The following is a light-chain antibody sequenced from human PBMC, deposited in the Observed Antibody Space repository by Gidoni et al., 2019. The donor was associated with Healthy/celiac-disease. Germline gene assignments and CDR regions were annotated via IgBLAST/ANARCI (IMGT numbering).Light chain of an antibody. V-gene: IGKV3-11*01. CDR1: QSVSSY. CDR3: QQRSNWH. J-gene: IGKJ4*01. Sequence: EIVLTQSPATLSLSPGESATLSCWASQSVSSYLAWYQQKPGQAPRLLIYDASNRATGIPARVSGSGSWKDFTLPISSLGPEGFAVYYCQQRSNWHFXGXTKVEIK. CDR2: DAS.